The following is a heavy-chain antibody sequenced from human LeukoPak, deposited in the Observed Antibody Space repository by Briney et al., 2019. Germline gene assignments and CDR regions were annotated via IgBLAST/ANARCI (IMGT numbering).Heavy chain of an antibody. CDR3: ARGLGKYYYGSGSFGASDY. CDR1: GVSVSSNF. V-gene: IGHV4-34*01. D-gene: IGHD3-10*01. CDR2: INHSGST. J-gene: IGHJ4*02. Sequence: TGGSLRLSCAASGVSVSSNFMIWVRQAPGKGLEWIGEINHSGSTNYNPSLKSRVTISVDTSKNQFSLKLSSVTAADTAVYYCARGLGKYYYGSGSFGASDYWGQGTLVTVSS.